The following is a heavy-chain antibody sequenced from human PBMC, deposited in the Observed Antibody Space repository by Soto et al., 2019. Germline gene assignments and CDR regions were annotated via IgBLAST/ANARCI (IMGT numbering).Heavy chain of an antibody. CDR3: AKLVYDFWSGPFDY. D-gene: IGHD3-3*01. CDR1: GFTFSSYA. J-gene: IGHJ4*02. Sequence: HPGGSLRLSCAASGFTFSSYAMSWVRQAPGKGLEWVSAISGSGGSTYYADSVKGRFTISRDNSKNTLYLQMNSLRAEDTAVYYCAKLVYDFWSGPFDYWGQGTLVTVSS. V-gene: IGHV3-23*01. CDR2: ISGSGGST.